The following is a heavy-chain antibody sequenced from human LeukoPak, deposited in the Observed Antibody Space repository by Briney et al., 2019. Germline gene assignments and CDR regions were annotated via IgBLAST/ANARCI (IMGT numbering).Heavy chain of an antibody. CDR1: GFTFSGHA. CDR2: ISYDGSIK. CDR3: ARYFHGSGTYYKIPPGY. J-gene: IGHJ4*02. Sequence: GGSLRLSCAASGFTFSGHAIHWVRQAPGKGLEWVAVISYDGSIKYHADSVKGRFTISRDNSKNTVSLHMNSLRAEDTAEYYCARYFHGSGTYYKIPPGYWGQGTLVTVSS. D-gene: IGHD3-10*01. V-gene: IGHV3-30*01.